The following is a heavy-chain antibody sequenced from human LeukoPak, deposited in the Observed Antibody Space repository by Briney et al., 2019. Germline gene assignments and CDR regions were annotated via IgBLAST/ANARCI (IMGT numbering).Heavy chain of an antibody. V-gene: IGHV1-69*13. CDR2: IIPIFGTA. J-gene: IGHJ4*02. D-gene: IGHD5-18*01. Sequence: SVKVSCKASGGTFISYAISWVRQAPGQGLEWMGGIIPIFGTANYAQKFQGRVTITADESTSTAYMELSSLRSEDTAVYYCARASGGYSYNYYFDYWGQGTLVTVSS. CDR3: ARASGGYSYNYYFDY. CDR1: GGTFISYA.